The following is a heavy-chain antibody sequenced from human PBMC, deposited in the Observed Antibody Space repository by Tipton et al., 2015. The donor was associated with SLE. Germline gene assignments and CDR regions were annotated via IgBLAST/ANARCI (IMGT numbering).Heavy chain of an antibody. V-gene: IGHV4-59*12. CDR1: GGSISSYY. D-gene: IGHD6-6*01. Sequence: TLSLTCTVSGGSISSYYWAWIRQPPGTGLEWIGYNYYNGGTNSNASLKSRVTISVDTSKNQFSLKLSSVTAADTAVYYCARGIVAAFYYWGQGTLVTVSS. CDR2: NYYNGGT. CDR3: ARGIVAAFYY. J-gene: IGHJ4*02.